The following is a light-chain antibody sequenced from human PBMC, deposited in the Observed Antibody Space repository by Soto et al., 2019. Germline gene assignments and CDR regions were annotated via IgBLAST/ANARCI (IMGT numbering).Light chain of an antibody. CDR2: DAS. Sequence: DIQMTQSPSTLSASVGDRVTMSCRASQSISSWLAWYQQTPGKAPKILIYDASSLESGVPSRFRGSGSGTEFTLALSRLQTDDFATYYCQQYNSYPLTFGGGTKV. CDR1: QSISSW. J-gene: IGKJ4*01. CDR3: QQYNSYPLT. V-gene: IGKV1-5*01.